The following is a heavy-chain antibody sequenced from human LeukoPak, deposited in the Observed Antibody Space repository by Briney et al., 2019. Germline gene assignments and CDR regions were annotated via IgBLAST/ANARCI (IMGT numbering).Heavy chain of an antibody. J-gene: IGHJ4*02. CDR1: GITFSSYG. CDR2: ITGSGGST. Sequence: QTGGSLRLSYAASGITFSSYGMSWVRQAPGKGLEWVSAITGSGGSTYYADSVKGRFTISRDNSKNTLYLQMNSLRAEETAVYYCAKDRVGAILYFDNWGQGTLVTVSS. D-gene: IGHD1-26*01. V-gene: IGHV3-23*01. CDR3: AKDRVGAILYFDN.